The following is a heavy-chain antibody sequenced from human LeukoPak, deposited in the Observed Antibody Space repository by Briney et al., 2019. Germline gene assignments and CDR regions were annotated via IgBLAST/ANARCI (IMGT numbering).Heavy chain of an antibody. CDR3: ASGGIHLRESYYYYYMDV. D-gene: IGHD5/OR15-5a*01. V-gene: IGHV1-2*02. CDR1: GYTFSGYY. J-gene: IGHJ6*03. Sequence: ASVKVSCKASGYTFSGYYMHWVRQAPGQGLEWMGWINPNTGGTNYAQKFQGRVTMTRDTSISTTYMELSRLRSDNTAVYYCASGGIHLRESYYYYYMDVWGKGTTVTISS. CDR2: INPNTGGT.